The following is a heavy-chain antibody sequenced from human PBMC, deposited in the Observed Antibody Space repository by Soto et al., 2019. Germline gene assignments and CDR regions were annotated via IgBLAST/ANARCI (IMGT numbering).Heavy chain of an antibody. D-gene: IGHD4-17*01. CDR3: ARDSYGDYKPYYYYYYMDV. Sequence: GGSLRLSCAASGFTFSSYWMHWVRQAPGKGLVWVSRINSDGSSTSYADSVKGRFTISRDNAKNTLYLQMNSLRAEDTAVYYCARDSYGDYKPYYYYYYMDVWGKGTTVTVSS. CDR2: INSDGSST. J-gene: IGHJ6*03. V-gene: IGHV3-74*01. CDR1: GFTFSSYW.